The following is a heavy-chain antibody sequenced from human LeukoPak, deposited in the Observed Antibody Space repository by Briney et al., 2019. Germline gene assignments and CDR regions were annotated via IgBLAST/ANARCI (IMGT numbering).Heavy chain of an antibody. D-gene: IGHD2/OR15-2a*01. V-gene: IGHV5-51*01. CDR1: GYSFSFYW. CDR3: ARPLTTSYDAFDI. Sequence: GESLKISCRGSGYSFSFYWIAWVRQMPGKGLQWMGIIYPDDSDTRYSPSFQGQVTISADKSISTAYLQWSSLKASDTAMYYCARPLTTSYDAFDIWGQGPMVTVSS. J-gene: IGHJ3*02. CDR2: IYPDDSDT.